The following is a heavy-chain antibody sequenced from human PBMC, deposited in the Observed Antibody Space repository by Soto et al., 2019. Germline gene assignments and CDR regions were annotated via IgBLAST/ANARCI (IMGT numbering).Heavy chain of an antibody. CDR2: INWNKNTI. CDR3: AKDLYSPSPGRLEY. D-gene: IGHD6-13*01. V-gene: IGHV3-9*01. CDR1: GFSFGGKT. Sequence: PWGTRRLSCSASGFSFGGKTMDWLRQSPMTRLKRVSGINWNKNTIPDATAVKTRFTISRHNAKNSVYLQMNRLTTQDTAMYYCAKDLYSPSPGRLEYWGKGIMVTVSS. J-gene: IGHJ4*02.